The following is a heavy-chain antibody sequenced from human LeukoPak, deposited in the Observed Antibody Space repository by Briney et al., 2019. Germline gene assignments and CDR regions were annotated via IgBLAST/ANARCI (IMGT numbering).Heavy chain of an antibody. V-gene: IGHV3-74*01. CDR3: AREAGDGDFVLNY. CDR1: GFTFSTYW. D-gene: IGHD4-17*01. J-gene: IGHJ4*02. CDR2: IDSDESST. Sequence: GGSLRLSCAASGFTFSTYWMHWVRQAPGKGLVWVSRIDSDESSTSYADSVKGRFTISRDNAKNTLYLQMNSLRAEDTAVYYCAREAGDGDFVLNYWGQGTLVTVSS.